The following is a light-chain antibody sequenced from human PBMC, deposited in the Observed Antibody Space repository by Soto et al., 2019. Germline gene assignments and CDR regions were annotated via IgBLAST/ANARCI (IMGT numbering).Light chain of an antibody. CDR3: SSFTSSSTWV. CDR2: EVN. Sequence: QSVLTQPASVSGSPGQTITISCTGTSSDVGGYKYVSWYQQHPGKAPKLMIYEVNNRPSGVSSRFSGSKSGNTASLTISWLQAEDEADYYCSSFTSSSTWVFGGGTKLTVL. J-gene: IGLJ3*02. CDR1: SSDVGGYKY. V-gene: IGLV2-14*01.